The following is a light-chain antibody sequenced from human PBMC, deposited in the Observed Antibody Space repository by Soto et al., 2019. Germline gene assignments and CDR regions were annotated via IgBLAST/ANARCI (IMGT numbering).Light chain of an antibody. CDR3: QESSSSLT. V-gene: IGKV1-39*01. J-gene: IGKJ5*01. CDR2: LAS. CDR1: QSISNH. Sequence: IQMTQSPSSLSASVGDRVTITCRASQSISNHLNWYQQKPGKAPKSLIFLASTLQSGVPSRFSGSGSGTDFTLTISSLQPEDFATYYCQESSSSLTFGQGTRLEIK.